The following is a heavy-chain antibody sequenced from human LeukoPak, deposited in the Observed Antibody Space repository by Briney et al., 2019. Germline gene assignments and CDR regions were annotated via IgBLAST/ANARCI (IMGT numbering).Heavy chain of an antibody. V-gene: IGHV4-59*12. D-gene: IGHD4/OR15-4a*01. Sequence: SETLSLTCTVSGGSISSYCWSWIRQPPGMGLEWIGYIYYSGSTNYNPSLKSRVTISVDTSKNQFSLKLSSVTAADTAVYYCARDRRLRHYYYYMDVWGKGTTVTVSS. J-gene: IGHJ6*03. CDR1: GGSISSYC. CDR2: IYYSGST. CDR3: ARDRRLRHYYYYMDV.